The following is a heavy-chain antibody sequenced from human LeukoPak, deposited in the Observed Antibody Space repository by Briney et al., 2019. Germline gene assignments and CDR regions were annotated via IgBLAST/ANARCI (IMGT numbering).Heavy chain of an antibody. CDR2: IYPGDSDT. Sequence: GESLKTSCKGSGYSFTSYWIGWVRQMPGKGLEWMGMIYPGDSDTRYSPSFQGHVTISADTSITTAYLQWSGLKASDTAMYYCARHIGLTTRYFDSWGQGTLVTVSS. CDR1: GYSFTSYW. V-gene: IGHV5-51*01. CDR3: ARHIGLTTRYFDS. D-gene: IGHD4/OR15-4a*01. J-gene: IGHJ4*02.